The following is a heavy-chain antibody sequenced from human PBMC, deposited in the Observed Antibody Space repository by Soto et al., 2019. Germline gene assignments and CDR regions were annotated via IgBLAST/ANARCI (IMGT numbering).Heavy chain of an antibody. CDR3: ARGRSGTVVTLDY. V-gene: IGHV3-30-3*01. CDR2: ISYDGSNK. D-gene: IGHD2-21*02. Sequence: QVQLVESGGGVVQPGRSLRLSCAASGFTFSSYAMHWVRQAPGKGLEWVAVISYDGSNKYYADSVKGRFTISRDNSKNTLYRQMNSLRAEDTAVYYCARGRSGTVVTLDYWGQGTLVTVSS. J-gene: IGHJ4*02. CDR1: GFTFSSYA.